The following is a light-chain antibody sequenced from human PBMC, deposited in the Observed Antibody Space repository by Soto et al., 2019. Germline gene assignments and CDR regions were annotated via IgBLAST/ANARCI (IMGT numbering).Light chain of an antibody. V-gene: IGKV3-20*01. CDR3: QQYGSAPGT. J-gene: IGKJ1*01. Sequence: EIVLTQSPGTLSASPGERATLSCRASQIVTSNYLGWYQQQRGQATMLLIWGASIRATGLSDMCGGGGSGIEFTLASSRLEAEDFAVYYCQQYGSAPGTFGQGTKVEIK. CDR1: QIVTSNY. CDR2: GAS.